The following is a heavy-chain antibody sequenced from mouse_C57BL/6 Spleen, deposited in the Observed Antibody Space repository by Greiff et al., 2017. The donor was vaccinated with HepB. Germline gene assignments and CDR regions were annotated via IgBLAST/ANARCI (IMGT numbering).Heavy chain of an antibody. D-gene: IGHD2-12*01. CDR2: IRNKANGYTT. CDR1: GFTFTDYY. CDR3: ARHDRAMDY. V-gene: IGHV7-3*01. Sequence: VQLQQSGGGLVQPGGSLSLSCAASGFTFTDYYMSWVRQPPGKALEWLGFIRNKANGYTTEYSASVKGRFTISRDNSQSILYLQMNALRAEDSATYYCARHDRAMDYWGQGTSVTVSS. J-gene: IGHJ4*01.